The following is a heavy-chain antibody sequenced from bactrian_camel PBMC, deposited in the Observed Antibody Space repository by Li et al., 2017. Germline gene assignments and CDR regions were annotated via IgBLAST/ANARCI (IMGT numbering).Heavy chain of an antibody. CDR1: GYRYGWKC. CDR3: AAVVGRSSGICDAPIFNV. Sequence: HVQLVESGGGSVQAGGSLRLSCAASGYRYGWKCMGWFRQDPGKEREGVAAIDSDGTTSYTDSVKGRWTISKDSAKNTVYLQLNSLKPEDSAMYYCAAVVGRSSGICDAPIFNVWGQGTQVTVS. V-gene: IGHV3S53*01. J-gene: IGHJ4*01. D-gene: IGHD2*01. CDR2: IDSDGTT.